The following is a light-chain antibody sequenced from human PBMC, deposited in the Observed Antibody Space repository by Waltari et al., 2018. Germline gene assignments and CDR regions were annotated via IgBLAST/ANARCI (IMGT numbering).Light chain of an antibody. J-gene: IGKJ2*01. Sequence: DIQMTQSPPSLSACIGDRVTITCRASEGIRNYVAWFQQKPGKAPKSLIYAASTLHRGVPSKFTGSGFETDFTLTITSLQPDDFATYYCQQYNQYPHTFGQGTRLE. CDR1: EGIRNY. V-gene: IGKV1-16*02. CDR2: AAS. CDR3: QQYNQYPHT.